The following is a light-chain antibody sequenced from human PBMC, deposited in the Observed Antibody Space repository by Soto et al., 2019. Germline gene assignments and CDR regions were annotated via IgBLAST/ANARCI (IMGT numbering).Light chain of an antibody. J-gene: IGKJ1*01. CDR1: QGSSSN. CDR2: GAS. CDR3: QQYNSWPTWT. V-gene: IGKV3-15*01. Sequence: IAMTPSPATLSVSPGERATLSCRAKQGSSSNLAWYQQRPGQAPRLLLYGASTRATGIPARFSGSGSGTEFTLTISSLQSEDFAVYYCQQYNSWPTWTFGQGTKVDIK.